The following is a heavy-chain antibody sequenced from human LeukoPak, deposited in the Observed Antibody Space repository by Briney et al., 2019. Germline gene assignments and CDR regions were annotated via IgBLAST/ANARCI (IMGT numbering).Heavy chain of an antibody. CDR3: ARDLLGYNYHYMDV. CDR2: ISSSSSYI. V-gene: IGHV3-21*01. Sequence: NPGGSLRLSCAASGFTFNNYNMNWVRQAPGKGLEWVSSISSSSSYIYYADSVKGRFTISRDNAKNSLYLQMNSLRAEDTAVYYCARDLLGYNYHYMDVWGKGTTVTVSS. D-gene: IGHD1-20*01. CDR1: GFTFNNYN. J-gene: IGHJ6*03.